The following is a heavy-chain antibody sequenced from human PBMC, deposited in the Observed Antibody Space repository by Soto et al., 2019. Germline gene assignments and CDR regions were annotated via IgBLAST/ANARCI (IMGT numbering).Heavy chain of an antibody. CDR1: GFTFSSYG. V-gene: IGHV3-30*18. CDR3: AKDQGSGSYYPTFDY. J-gene: IGHJ4*02. Sequence: QVQLVESGGGVVQPGRSLRLSCAASGFTFSSYGMHWVRQAPGKGLEWVAVISYDGSNKYYADSVKGRFTISRDNSKNTLYLQMNSRRAEDTAVYYCAKDQGSGSYYPTFDYWGQGTLVTVSS. CDR2: ISYDGSNK. D-gene: IGHD1-26*01.